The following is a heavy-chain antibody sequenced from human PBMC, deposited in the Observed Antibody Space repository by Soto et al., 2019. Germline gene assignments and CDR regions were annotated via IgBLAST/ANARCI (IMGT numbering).Heavy chain of an antibody. J-gene: IGHJ3*02. V-gene: IGHV3-23*01. CDR1: GFTFSSYA. CDR2: ISGSGGST. CDR3: AKIPHSSSWYLDAFAI. Sequence: EVQLLESGGGLVQPGGSLRLSCAASGFTFSSYAMSWVRQAPGKGLEWVSAISGSGGSTYYADSGKGRFTISRDNSKITQYLQMNSLRAEDTAVYYCAKIPHSSSWYLDAFAIWGQGTMVTVCS. D-gene: IGHD6-13*01.